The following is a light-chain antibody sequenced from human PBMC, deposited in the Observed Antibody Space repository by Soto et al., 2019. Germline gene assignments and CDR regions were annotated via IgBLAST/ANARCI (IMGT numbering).Light chain of an antibody. V-gene: IGLV2-14*03. CDR3: GSYTSSSTVV. CDR2: DVS. CDR1: SSDIGAYNY. Sequence: QSALTQPASVSGSPGQSITISCTGTSSDIGAYNYVTWYQQYPGKAPKLIIFDVSDRPSGVPSRFSGSKFGDTASLPISGLQAEDEADYYCGSYTSSSTVVLGGGTKLTVL. J-gene: IGLJ2*01.